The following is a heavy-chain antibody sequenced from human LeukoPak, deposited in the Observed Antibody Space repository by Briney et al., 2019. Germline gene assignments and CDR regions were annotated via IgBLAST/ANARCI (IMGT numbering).Heavy chain of an antibody. V-gene: IGHV4-59*01. CDR3: ARDAYSSSEVDWFDP. Sequence: SETLSLTCIVSGGSISSYYWSWIRQPPGKGLEWIGYIYYTGGTNYNPSLKSRVTISVDTSKNQFSLKLSSVTAADMAVYYCARDAYSSSEVDWFDPWGQGTLVTVSS. CDR1: GGSISSYY. CDR2: IYYTGGT. J-gene: IGHJ5*02. D-gene: IGHD6-13*01.